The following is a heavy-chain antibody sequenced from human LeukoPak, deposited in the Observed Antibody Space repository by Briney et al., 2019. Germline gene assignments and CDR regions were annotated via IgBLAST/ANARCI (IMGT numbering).Heavy chain of an antibody. V-gene: IGHV1-58*02. D-gene: IGHD3-9*01. CDR3: AADQGSYDISYYYYYGMDV. J-gene: IGHJ6*02. CDR1: GFTFTSSA. CDR2: IVVGSGNT. Sequence: ASVKVPCKASGFTFTSSAMQWVRQARGQRLEWIGWIVVGSGNTNYAQKFQERVTITRDISTSTAYMELSSLRSEDTAVYYCAADQGSYDISYYYYYGMDVWGQGTTVTVSS.